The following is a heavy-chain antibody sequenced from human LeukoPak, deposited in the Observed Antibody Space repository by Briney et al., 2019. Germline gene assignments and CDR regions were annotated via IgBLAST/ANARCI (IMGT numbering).Heavy chain of an antibody. D-gene: IGHD2/OR15-2a*01. CDR3: ATWAFYHNLDV. CDR2: IKADGSGT. CDR1: GFTIGPYA. J-gene: IGHJ6*02. Sequence: PGGSLRLSCAASGFTIGPYAMYWVRQGPGRGLEWVSVIKADGSGTFYADSVRGRFTTSRDNSKNSLYVQMNSLTSEDTALYYCATWAFYHNLDVWGQGTTVIVSS. V-gene: IGHV3-43*02.